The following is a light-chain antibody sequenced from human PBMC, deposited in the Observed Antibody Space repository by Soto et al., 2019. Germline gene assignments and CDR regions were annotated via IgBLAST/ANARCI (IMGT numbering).Light chain of an antibody. CDR3: QQRSDWPPFYT. V-gene: IGKV3-11*01. J-gene: IGKJ2*01. Sequence: EIVLTQSPATLSLSPGDRVTLSCRASQSVSRYLAWYQQKAGQAPRLLIYDASNRATGIPARFSGSGSGTDGTHTTISIEPEHFEVYYSQQRSDWPPFYTFGQGTKLEIK. CDR1: QSVSRY. CDR2: DAS.